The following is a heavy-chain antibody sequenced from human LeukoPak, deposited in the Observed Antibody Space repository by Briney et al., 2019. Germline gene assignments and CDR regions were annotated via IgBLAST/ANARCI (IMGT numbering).Heavy chain of an antibody. V-gene: IGHV3-7*01. Sequence: GGSLRLSCAASGFTFDDYGMSWVRQAPGKGLEWVANIKQDGSEKYYVDSVKGRFTISRDNAKDSLYLQMNSLRAEDTAVYYCAELGITMIGGVWGKGTTVTVSS. D-gene: IGHD3-10*02. J-gene: IGHJ6*04. CDR3: AELGITMIGGV. CDR2: IKQDGSEK. CDR1: GFTFDDYG.